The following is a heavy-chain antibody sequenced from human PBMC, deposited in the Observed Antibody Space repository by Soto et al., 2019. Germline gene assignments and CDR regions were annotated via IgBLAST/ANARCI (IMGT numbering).Heavy chain of an antibody. D-gene: IGHD3-22*01. J-gene: IGHJ4*02. Sequence: PGGSLRLSCTASGFTFRDYAMSWLRQTPGKGLEWVGFIRSKGYGGTTEYAASVQGRFTISRDDSKSIAYLQMNSLKTEDTAVYYCTKGHYYDSSGYYPTGYFDYWGQGTPVTVSS. CDR2: IRSKGYGGTT. CDR3: TKGHYYDSSGYYPTGYFDY. V-gene: IGHV3-49*03. CDR1: GFTFRDYA.